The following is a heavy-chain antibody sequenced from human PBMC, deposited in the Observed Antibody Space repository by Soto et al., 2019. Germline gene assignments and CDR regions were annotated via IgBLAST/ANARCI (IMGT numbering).Heavy chain of an antibody. D-gene: IGHD3-10*01. CDR1: GGSFSDYY. V-gene: IGHV4-34*01. CDR2: INHSGST. CDR3: ARGGAGVTENRFAP. Sequence: SETLSLTCAVYGGSFSDYYWTWTRQPPGKGLEWIGEINHSGSTNYNPSLKSRVTISVGTSKNQFSLKLSSVTAADTAVYYCARGGAGVTENRFAPWGQGTLVTVAS. J-gene: IGHJ5*02.